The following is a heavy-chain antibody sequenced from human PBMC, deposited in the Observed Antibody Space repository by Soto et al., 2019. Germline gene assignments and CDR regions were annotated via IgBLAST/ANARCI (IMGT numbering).Heavy chain of an antibody. Sequence: ASVKVSCKASGGTFSSYAISWVRQAPGQGLEWMGGIIPIFGTANYAQKFQGRVTITADESTSTAYMELSSLRSEDTAVYYCARPHYDFWSGPTRYYYYYYGMDVWGQGTTVTVSS. CDR2: IIPIFGTA. CDR1: GGTFSSYA. CDR3: ARPHYDFWSGPTRYYYYYYGMDV. D-gene: IGHD3-3*01. V-gene: IGHV1-69*13. J-gene: IGHJ6*02.